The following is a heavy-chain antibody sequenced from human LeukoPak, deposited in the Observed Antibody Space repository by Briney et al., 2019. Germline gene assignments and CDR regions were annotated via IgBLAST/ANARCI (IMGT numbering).Heavy chain of an antibody. CDR3: GRELDGSVDY. J-gene: IGHJ4*02. CDR2: IQQDGIKK. CDR1: GFTFSAYV. V-gene: IGHV3-7*01. Sequence: PGGSLRLSCAASGFTFSAYVMSWVRQAPGKGLEWVANIQQDGIKKYYVDSVEGRFTISRENAKNSLFLQMSSLRADDTAVYYCGRELDGSVDYWGQGTLVTVSS. D-gene: IGHD3-10*01.